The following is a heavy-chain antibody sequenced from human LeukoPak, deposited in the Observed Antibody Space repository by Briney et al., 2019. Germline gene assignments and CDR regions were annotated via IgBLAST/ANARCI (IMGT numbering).Heavy chain of an antibody. D-gene: IGHD6-13*01. CDR3: VRDLFFAAAEREGDDY. CDR2: INPDSGGT. V-gene: IGHV1-2*02. J-gene: IGHJ4*02. CDR1: GYTFTAYY. Sequence: ASVKVSCKASGYTFTAYYMHWVRQAPGQGLEWMGWINPDSGGTNYAQRLRGRVTLTRDTSIYTAYMELSRLRSDDTAVYYCVRDLFFAAAEREGDDYWGQGTLVTVSS.